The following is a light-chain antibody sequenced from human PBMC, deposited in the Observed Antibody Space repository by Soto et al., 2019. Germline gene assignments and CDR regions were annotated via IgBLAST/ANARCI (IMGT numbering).Light chain of an antibody. CDR3: QVWDSGTDHAV. J-gene: IGLJ2*01. Sequence: SSELTQPPSVSVAPGQSARITCGGNNIGSQSGHWYQQKPGQAPVLVVYDDNDRPSGIPERFSGSKSGNTATLSITRVGAGDEADYYCQVWDSGTDHAVFGGGTKVTVL. CDR2: DDN. V-gene: IGLV3-21*02. CDR1: NIGSQS.